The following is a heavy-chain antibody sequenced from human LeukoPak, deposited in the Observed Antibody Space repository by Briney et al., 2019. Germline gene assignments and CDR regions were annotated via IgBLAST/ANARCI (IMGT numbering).Heavy chain of an antibody. J-gene: IGHJ4*02. CDR1: GFTVSSNY. D-gene: IGHD2-2*01. CDR3: ATRIPADY. V-gene: IGHV3-66*02. CDR2: IYSGGST. Sequence: GGSLRLPCAASGFTVSSNYMSWVRQAPGKGLEWVSVIYSGGSTYYADSVKGRFTISRDNSKNTLYLQMNSLRAEDTAVYYCATRIPADYWGQGTLVTVSS.